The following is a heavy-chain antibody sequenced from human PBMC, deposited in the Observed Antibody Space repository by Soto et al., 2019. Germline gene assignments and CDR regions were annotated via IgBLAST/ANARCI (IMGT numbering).Heavy chain of an antibody. CDR2: ISGSGNST. D-gene: IGHD1-26*01. CDR3: ATDRASSIVGAPPV. J-gene: IGHJ4*02. CDR1: GLTVNNYA. V-gene: IGHV3-23*01. Sequence: EVHLLESGGGLVQPGGSLRLSCAASGLTVNNYAMSWVRQAPGNGLERVSFISGSGNSTYYADCVKGRFTLSRDNSKNTMYIKMNNLRAEDSAVYYCATDRASSIVGAPPVWGQGTLVTVSS.